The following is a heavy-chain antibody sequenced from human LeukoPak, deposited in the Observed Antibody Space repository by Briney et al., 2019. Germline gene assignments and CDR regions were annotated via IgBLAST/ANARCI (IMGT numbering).Heavy chain of an antibody. V-gene: IGHV4-34*01. CDR3: ARGRIAATRGSFVRGFDP. CDR2: INHSGST. J-gene: IGHJ5*02. D-gene: IGHD2-15*01. CDR1: GGSFSGYY. Sequence: SETLSLTCAVYGGSFSGYYWSWIRQPPGKGLEWIGEINHSGSTNYNPSLKSRATISVDTSKNQFSLKLSSVTAADTAVYYCARGRIAATRGSFVRGFDPWGQGTLVTVSS.